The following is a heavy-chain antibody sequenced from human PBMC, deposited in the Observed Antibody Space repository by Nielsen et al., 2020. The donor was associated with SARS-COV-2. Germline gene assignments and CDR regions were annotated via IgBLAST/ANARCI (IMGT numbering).Heavy chain of an antibody. Sequence: SETLSLTCTVSGGSISTYYWSWIRQPPGKGLEWIGSISNGGSTNYNPSLKSRVAISVDTSNNQFFLRLSSAIAADTAVYYCARDFSYLYDNSRWQNAFEIWGQGTMVTVSS. CDR1: GGSISTYY. V-gene: IGHV4-59*01. CDR3: ARDFSYLYDNSRWQNAFEI. J-gene: IGHJ3*02. CDR2: ISNGGST. D-gene: IGHD3-22*01.